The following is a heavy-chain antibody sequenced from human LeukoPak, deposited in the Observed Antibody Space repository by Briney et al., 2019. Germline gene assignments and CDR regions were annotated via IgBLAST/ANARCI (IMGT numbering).Heavy chain of an antibody. CDR3: ARVIVGGMRAFDM. CDR1: GFTFTNYW. J-gene: IGHJ3*02. V-gene: IGHV3-74*03. CDR2: IDGDGTT. D-gene: IGHD1-26*01. Sequence: GGSLRLSCAASGFTFTNYWMHWVRQAPGKELVWVSRIDGDGTTKYADSVRGRFTISRDNAKKTLYLQMNGLRAEDMAVYCCARVIVGGMRAFDMWGQGTMVTVSS.